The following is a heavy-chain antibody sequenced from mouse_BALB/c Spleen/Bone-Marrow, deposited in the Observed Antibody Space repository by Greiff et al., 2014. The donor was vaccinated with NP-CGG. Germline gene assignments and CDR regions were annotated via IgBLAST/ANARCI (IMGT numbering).Heavy chain of an antibody. V-gene: IGHV4-1*02. CDR2: INPGSSTI. Sequence: EVQLQQSGGGLVQPGGSLKLSCAASGFDFSRYWMTWVRQAPGKGLEWIGEINPGSSTINYTPSLKDKFIISRDNAKNTLYLQMSKVRSEDTALYYCARNGYYGWIAYWGQGTLVTVSA. CDR1: GFDFSRYW. CDR3: ARNGYYGWIAY. J-gene: IGHJ3*01. D-gene: IGHD2-3*01.